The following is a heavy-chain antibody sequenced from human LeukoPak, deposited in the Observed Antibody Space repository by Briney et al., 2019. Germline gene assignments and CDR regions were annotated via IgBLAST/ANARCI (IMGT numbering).Heavy chain of an antibody. V-gene: IGHV3-53*01. J-gene: IGHJ4*02. CDR3: AKTRPLDSSSWSHGDY. CDR1: GFTVTSKR. Sequence: PGGSLRLSCAASGFTVTSKRMSWVRQAPGKGLEWVSVIYSAGSTSYADSVKSRFTISRDNSKNTLDLQMNSLRAEDTAVYYCAKTRPLDSSSWSHGDYWGQGTLVTVSS. D-gene: IGHD6-13*01. CDR2: IYSAGST.